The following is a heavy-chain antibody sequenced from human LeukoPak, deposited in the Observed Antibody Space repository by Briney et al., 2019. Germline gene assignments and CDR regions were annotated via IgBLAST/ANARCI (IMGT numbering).Heavy chain of an antibody. J-gene: IGHJ4*02. CDR3: ARAPDSGSGYDYFDY. D-gene: IGHD5-12*01. CDR1: GYXFTNHW. Sequence: GESLKISCNGSGYXFTNHWISWVRQMSGKGLEWMGKIDPSDSYTNYSPSFQGHVTISADKSISTAYLQWSSLKASDTAMYYCARAPDSGSGYDYFDYWGQGTLVTVSS. V-gene: IGHV5-10-1*01. CDR2: IDPSDSYT.